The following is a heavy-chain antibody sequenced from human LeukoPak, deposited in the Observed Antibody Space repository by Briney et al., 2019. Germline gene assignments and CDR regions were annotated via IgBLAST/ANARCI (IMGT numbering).Heavy chain of an antibody. CDR3: AKDRRPGVDYGDPFDN. J-gene: IGHJ4*02. CDR1: GFTFSDYW. Sequence: GGSLRLSCAASGFTFSDYWMHWVRQAPGKGLVWVSRIKTDGRDTNYADSVKGRFTISRDNAKNTLYLQTNSLRAEDTAVYYCAKDRRPGVDYGDPFDNWGQGTLVTVSS. D-gene: IGHD4-17*01. CDR2: IKTDGRDT. V-gene: IGHV3-74*01.